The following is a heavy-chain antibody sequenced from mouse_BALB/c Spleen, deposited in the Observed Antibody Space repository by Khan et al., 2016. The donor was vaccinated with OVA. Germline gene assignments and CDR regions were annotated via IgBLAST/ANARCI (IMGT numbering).Heavy chain of an antibody. Sequence: EVQLQESGPGLVKPSQSLSLTCTVTGYSITSDYAWNWIRQFPGNKLEWMGYISYSGSTSYNPSLKSRISITRDTSKNQFFLQLNSVTTEDTATYYGARRGDGYYGAMDYWGQGTSGTVSS. CDR2: ISYSGST. D-gene: IGHD2-3*01. J-gene: IGHJ4*01. CDR3: ARRGDGYYGAMDY. V-gene: IGHV3-2*02. CDR1: GYSITSDYA.